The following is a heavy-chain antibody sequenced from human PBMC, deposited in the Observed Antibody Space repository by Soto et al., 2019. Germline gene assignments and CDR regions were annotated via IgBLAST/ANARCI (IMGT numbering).Heavy chain of an antibody. CDR1: GFTFNSYA. CDR3: AKWALVHVNLGVYFDY. V-gene: IGHV3-23*01. J-gene: IGHJ4*02. Sequence: PGGSLRLSCAASGFTFNSYAMSWVRQAPGKGLEWVSAISGSGASTYYADSVKGRFTISRDNSKNKLYLQMDSLRAEDTAVYYCAKWALVHVNLGVYFDYWGQGTLVTVSS. CDR2: ISGSGAST. D-gene: IGHD2-8*01.